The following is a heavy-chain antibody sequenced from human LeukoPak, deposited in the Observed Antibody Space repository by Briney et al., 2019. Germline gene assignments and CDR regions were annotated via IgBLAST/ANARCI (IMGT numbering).Heavy chain of an antibody. Sequence: PGGSLRLSCAASGFTFSSYWMSWVRQAPGKGLEWVANIKQDGSEKYYVDSVKGRFTISRDNAKNSLYLQMNSLSAEDTAVYYFSLEGSSWYRYFQHWGQGTLVTVSS. V-gene: IGHV3-7*05. CDR1: GFTFSSYW. D-gene: IGHD6-13*01. CDR2: IKQDGSEK. J-gene: IGHJ1*01. CDR3: SLEGSSWYRYFQH.